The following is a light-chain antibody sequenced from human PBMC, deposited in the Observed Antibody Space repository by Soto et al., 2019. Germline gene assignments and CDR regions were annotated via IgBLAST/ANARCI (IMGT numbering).Light chain of an antibody. CDR3: QHFYSDPPT. V-gene: IGKV1-33*01. CDR1: QDIANY. J-gene: IGKJ3*01. CDR2: DAS. Sequence: DIQMTQSPSSLSAFVGDRVTITCQASQDIANYLNWYQQKPGKAPRLLIYDASTLEIGVPLRFSGSVSGTDFTLTINSLQNEDIGTYYCQHFYSDPPTFGPGTKVDIK.